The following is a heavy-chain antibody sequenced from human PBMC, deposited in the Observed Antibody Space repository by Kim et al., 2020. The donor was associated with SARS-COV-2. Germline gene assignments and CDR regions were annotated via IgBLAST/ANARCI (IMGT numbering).Heavy chain of an antibody. V-gene: IGHV1-2*02. CDR1: GYTFTGYY. CDR2: INPNSGGT. CDR3: ARDFQYPYGSGSYRGVSDY. D-gene: IGHD3-10*01. J-gene: IGHJ4*02. Sequence: ASVKVSCKASGYTFTGYYMHWVRQAPGQGLEWMGWINPNSGGTNYAQKFQGRVTMTRDTSISTAYMELSRLRSDDTAVYYCARDFQYPYGSGSYRGVSDYWGQGTLVTVSS.